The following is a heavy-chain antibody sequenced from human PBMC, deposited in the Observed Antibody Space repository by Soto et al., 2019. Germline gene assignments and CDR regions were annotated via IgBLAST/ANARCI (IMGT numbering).Heavy chain of an antibody. Sequence: GGSLRLSCAASGFTFSIYSMNWVRQAPGKGLEWVSYIMPGSSHIFYADSVKGRFTISRDNAKNSLSLQMSSLRAEDTVVYYCARASSGYGYYFDSWGQGVLVTVSS. D-gene: IGHD3-22*01. CDR2: IMPGSSHI. J-gene: IGHJ4*02. V-gene: IGHV3-48*01. CDR1: GFTFSIYS. CDR3: ARASSGYGYYFDS.